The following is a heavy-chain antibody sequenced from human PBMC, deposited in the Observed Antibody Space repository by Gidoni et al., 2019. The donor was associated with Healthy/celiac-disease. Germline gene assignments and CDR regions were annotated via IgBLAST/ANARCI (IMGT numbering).Heavy chain of an antibody. D-gene: IGHD3-10*01. CDR3: VGSGSSYYYYYGMDV. CDR2: ISYDGSNK. Sequence: QVQLVESGGGVVQPGRSLRLSCAASGFTFSSYGMHWVRQAPGKGLEWVAVISYDGSNKYYADSVKGRFTISRDNSKNTLYLQMNSLRAEDTAVYYCVGSGSSYYYYYGMDVWGQGTTVTVSS. J-gene: IGHJ6*02. CDR1: GFTFSSYG. V-gene: IGHV3-30*03.